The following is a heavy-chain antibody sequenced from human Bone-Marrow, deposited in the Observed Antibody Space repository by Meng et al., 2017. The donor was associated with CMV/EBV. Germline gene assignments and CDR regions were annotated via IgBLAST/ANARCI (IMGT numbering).Heavy chain of an antibody. V-gene: IGHV2-5*01. J-gene: IGHJ5*02. CDR1: GFSLSTNGVS. Sequence: SGPTLVKPTQTLTLTCTFSGFSLSTNGVSVGWIRQPPGKALEWLAFIYWNDDKRYSPSLKSRLTITKDTSKNQVVLTMTNMDPVDTATYYCAYRLPGSISRNWFDPWGQGTLVTVSS. D-gene: IGHD2-2*01. CDR3: AYRLPGSISRNWFDP. CDR2: IYWNDDK.